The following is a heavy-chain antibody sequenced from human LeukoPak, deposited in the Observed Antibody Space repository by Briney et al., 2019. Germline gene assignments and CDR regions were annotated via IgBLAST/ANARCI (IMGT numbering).Heavy chain of an antibody. Sequence: SETLSLTCTVSGGSISSSSYYWGWIRQPPGKGLEWIGSIYYSGSTYYNPSLKSRVTISVDTSKNQFSLKLSSVTAADTAVYYCARVAIWFGEQSDYWGQGTLVTVSS. CDR2: IYYSGST. V-gene: IGHV4-39*07. CDR3: ARVAIWFGEQSDY. J-gene: IGHJ4*02. CDR1: GGSISSSSYY. D-gene: IGHD3-10*01.